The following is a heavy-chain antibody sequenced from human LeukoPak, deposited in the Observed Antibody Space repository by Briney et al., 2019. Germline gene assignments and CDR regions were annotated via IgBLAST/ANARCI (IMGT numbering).Heavy chain of an antibody. Sequence: GGSLRLSCTASGFSFTDFDMNWVRQAPGKGLEWVSHTTHSGITTHYADSVKGRFAISRDNSKSTLYLQMNSLRAEDTAVYYCAKPVTGSIFDYWGRGTLVTVSS. D-gene: IGHD6-19*01. CDR1: GFSFTDFD. J-gene: IGHJ4*02. CDR2: TTHSGITT. V-gene: IGHV3-23*01. CDR3: AKPVTGSIFDY.